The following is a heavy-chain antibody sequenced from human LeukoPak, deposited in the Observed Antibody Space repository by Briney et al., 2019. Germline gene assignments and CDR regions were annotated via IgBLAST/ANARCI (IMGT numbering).Heavy chain of an antibody. Sequence: SETLSLTCTVSGGSISSYYWSWIRQPPGKGLEWIGYIYYSGSTNYNPPLKSRVTISVDTSKNQFSLKLTSVTAADTGVYYCARVGFYARAFDIWGQGTMITVSS. J-gene: IGHJ3*02. CDR3: ARVGFYARAFDI. CDR1: GGSISSYY. D-gene: IGHD2/OR15-2a*01. V-gene: IGHV4-59*01. CDR2: IYYSGST.